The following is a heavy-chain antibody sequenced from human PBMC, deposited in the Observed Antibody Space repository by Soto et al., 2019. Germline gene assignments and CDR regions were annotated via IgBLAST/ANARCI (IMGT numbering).Heavy chain of an antibody. V-gene: IGHV3-48*02. D-gene: IGHD3-22*01. Sequence: GSLRLSCAASGFTFSSYSMNWVRKAPGKGLEWVSYISSSSSTIYYADSVKGRFTISRDNAKNSLYLQMNSLRDEDTAVYYCASHYYDSSGYYYYWGQGTLVTVSS. CDR1: GFTFSSYS. J-gene: IGHJ4*02. CDR2: ISSSSSTI. CDR3: ASHYYDSSGYYYY.